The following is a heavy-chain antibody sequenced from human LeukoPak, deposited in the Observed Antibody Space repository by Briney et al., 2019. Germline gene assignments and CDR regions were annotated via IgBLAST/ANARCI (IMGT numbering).Heavy chain of an antibody. J-gene: IGHJ3*02. D-gene: IGHD4-4*01. CDR2: ISWNSGSI. CDR3: AKALFYSNYAAFDI. V-gene: IGHV3-9*01. CDR1: GFTVSSNY. Sequence: GGSLRLSCAASGFTVSSNYMSWVRQAPGKGLEWVSGISWNSGSIGYADSVKGRFTISRDNAKNSLYLQMNSLRAEDTALYYCAKALFYSNYAAFDIWGQGTMVTVSS.